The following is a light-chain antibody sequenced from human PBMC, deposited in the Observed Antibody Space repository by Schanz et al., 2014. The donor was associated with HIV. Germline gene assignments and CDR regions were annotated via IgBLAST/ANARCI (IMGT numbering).Light chain of an antibody. CDR3: AAWDVNLNGPV. J-gene: IGLJ2*01. V-gene: IGLV1-44*01. Sequence: QSVLTQPPSVSAAPGQRVTISCTGSRSNIGAGYDVHWYQQLPGTAPKLLIYNNNQRPSGVPDRFSGSKSGTSASLAISGLQSEDEADYYCAAWDVNLNGPVFGGGTKLTVL. CDR1: RSNIGAGYD. CDR2: NNN.